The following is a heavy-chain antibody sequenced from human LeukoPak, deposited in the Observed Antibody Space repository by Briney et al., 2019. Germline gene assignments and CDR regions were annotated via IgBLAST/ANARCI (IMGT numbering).Heavy chain of an antibody. V-gene: IGHV4-59*01. CDR2: IYYSGST. CDR1: GGYLSSYY. J-gene: IGHJ4*02. CDR3: ARDPDY. Sequence: PSGTLSLTWTVSGGYLSSYYLSWIRQPPRKGLEWIGYIYYSGSTNYNPSLKSRVTISVDTSKNQFSLKLSSVTAADTAVYYCARDPDYWGQGTLVTVSS.